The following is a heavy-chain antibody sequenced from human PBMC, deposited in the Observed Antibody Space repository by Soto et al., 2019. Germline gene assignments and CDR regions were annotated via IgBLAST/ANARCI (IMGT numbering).Heavy chain of an antibody. CDR3: ARAQGGYSGSYRFDY. CDR1: GYTFTSYA. D-gene: IGHD1-26*01. J-gene: IGHJ4*02. Sequence: QVQLVQSGAEVKKPGASVKVSCKASGYTFTSYAMHWVRQAPGQRLEWMGWINAGNGNTKYSQKFQGRVTITRDTSASTGYMELSSLTSEDTAVYYCARAQGGYSGSYRFDYWGQGTLVTVSS. CDR2: INAGNGNT. V-gene: IGHV1-3*01.